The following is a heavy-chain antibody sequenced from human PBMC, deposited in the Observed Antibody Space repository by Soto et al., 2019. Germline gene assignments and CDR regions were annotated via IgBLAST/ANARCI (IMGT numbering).Heavy chain of an antibody. CDR2: ISGGGGST. V-gene: IGHV3-23*01. CDR1: RLTFSSSA. Sequence: HPSGSLRLSCEASRLTFSSSAISWGRPPPLKGLEWVSAISGGGGSTYYADSVKGRFTISRDNSKNTLYLQMNGLRAEDTAVYFCAKDRDSSWYINWFEPWGQGTLVTVSS. D-gene: IGHD6-13*01. J-gene: IGHJ5*02. CDR3: AKDRDSSWYINWFEP.